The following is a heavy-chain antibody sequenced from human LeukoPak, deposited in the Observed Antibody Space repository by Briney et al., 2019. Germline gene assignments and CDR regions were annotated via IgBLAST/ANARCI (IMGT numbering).Heavy chain of an antibody. CDR1: GGFISSSSYY. V-gene: IGHV4-39*01. CDR2: IYYSGST. J-gene: IGHJ3*02. Sequence: PSETLSLTCTVSGGFISSSSYYWGWIRQPPGKGLEWIGSIYYSGSTYYNPSLKSRVTISVDTSKNQFSLKLSSVTAADTAVYYCARHPGDFWSGYYLGAFDIWGQGTMVTVSS. CDR3: ARHPGDFWSGYYLGAFDI. D-gene: IGHD3-3*01.